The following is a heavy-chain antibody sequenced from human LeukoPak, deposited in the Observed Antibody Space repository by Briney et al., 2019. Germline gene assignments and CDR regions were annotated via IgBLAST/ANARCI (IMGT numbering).Heavy chain of an antibody. CDR1: GFTFSDYY. V-gene: IGHV3-23*01. CDR2: ISGSGGST. Sequence: PGGSLRLSCAASGFTFSDYYMSWIRQAPGKGLEWVSAISGSGGSTYYADSVKGRFTISRDNSKNTLYLQMNSLRAEDTAVYYCAKVRVLLLWFGEFDAFDIWGQGTMVTVSS. D-gene: IGHD3-10*01. CDR3: AKVRVLLLWFGEFDAFDI. J-gene: IGHJ3*02.